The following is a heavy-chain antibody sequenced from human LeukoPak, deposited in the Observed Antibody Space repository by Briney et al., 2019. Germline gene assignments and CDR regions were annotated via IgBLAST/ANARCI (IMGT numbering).Heavy chain of an antibody. CDR2: ISGSGGST. V-gene: IGHV3-23*01. Sequence: GGSLRLSCAASGFTFSSYAMSWVRQAPGKGLEWVSAISGSGGSTYYADSVKGRFTISRDNSKNTLYLQMNSLRAEDTAVYYCAKSPLIAAAGTARTYYYDSSGYYLDYWGQGTLVTVSS. D-gene: IGHD3-22*01. CDR1: GFTFSSYA. CDR3: AKSPLIAAAGTARTYYYDSSGYYLDY. J-gene: IGHJ4*02.